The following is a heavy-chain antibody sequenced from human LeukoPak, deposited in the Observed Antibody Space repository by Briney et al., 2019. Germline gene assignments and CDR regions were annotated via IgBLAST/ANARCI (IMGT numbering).Heavy chain of an antibody. CDR2: IYYSGST. D-gene: IGHD3-10*01. J-gene: IGHJ4*02. CDR3: AGTMVRGVTFPFDY. Sequence: SETLSLTCTVSGGSISSSSYYWSWIRQPPGKGLEWIGYIYYSGSTNYNPSLKSRVTISVDTSKNQFSLKLSSVTAADTAVYYCAGTMVRGVTFPFDYWGQGTLVTVSS. V-gene: IGHV4-61*05. CDR1: GGSISSSSYY.